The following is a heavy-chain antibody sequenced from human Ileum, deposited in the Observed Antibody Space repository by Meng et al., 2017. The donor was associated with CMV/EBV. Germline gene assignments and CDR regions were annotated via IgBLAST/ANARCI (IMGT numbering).Heavy chain of an antibody. J-gene: IGHJ4*02. D-gene: IGHD5-18*01. CDR3: TTDGGYSPKTVFDY. Sequence: EGGGVESGGGLVKPGGSLRLSCAGSGFTFNKAWMSWVRQAPGEGLEWVGRIKSKPDGGTTDYAVSVKGRFTISRDDSKNTVYLQTNSLNTDDTALYYCTTDGGYSPKTVFDYWGRGTLVTVSS. CDR1: GFTFNKAW. V-gene: IGHV3-15*05. CDR2: IKSKPDGGTT.